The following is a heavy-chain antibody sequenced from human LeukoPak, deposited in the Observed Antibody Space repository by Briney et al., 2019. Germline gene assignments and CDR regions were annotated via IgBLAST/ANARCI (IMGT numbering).Heavy chain of an antibody. CDR2: ISDSGTTT. Sequence: GGSLRLSCAASGFTFKSYAMSWVRQAPGKGLEWVSGISDSGTTTHYAESVKGRFTISRDNSKNTLYLQMNSLRAEDTAVYYCARRLPTAWGADYWGQGTLVTVSS. V-gene: IGHV3-23*01. J-gene: IGHJ4*02. CDR3: ARRLPTAWGADY. D-gene: IGHD7-27*01. CDR1: GFTFKSYA.